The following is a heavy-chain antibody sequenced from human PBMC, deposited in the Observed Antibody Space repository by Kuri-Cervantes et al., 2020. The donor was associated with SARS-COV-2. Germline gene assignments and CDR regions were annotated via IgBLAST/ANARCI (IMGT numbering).Heavy chain of an antibody. V-gene: IGHV4-39*07. Sequence: SETLSLTCTVSGGSTSSQSYYWGWIRQPPGKGLEWIGSVYYSGSTYYNPSLKSRVTISVDTSKNQFSLKLSSVTAADTAVYYCASTMTTVTYPSWYFDYWGQGTLVTVSS. D-gene: IGHD4-11*01. CDR3: ASTMTTVTYPSWYFDY. CDR1: GGSTSSQSYY. CDR2: VYYSGST. J-gene: IGHJ4*02.